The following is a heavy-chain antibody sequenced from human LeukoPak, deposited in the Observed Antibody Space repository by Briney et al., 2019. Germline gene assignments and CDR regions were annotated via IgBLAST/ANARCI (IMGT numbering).Heavy chain of an antibody. D-gene: IGHD6-13*01. CDR2: ISAGGDST. CDR3: AKGLSSSWADAFDI. Sequence: GGSLRLSCAASGFTFSSYAMSWVRQAPGKGLEWVSAISAGGDSTYYADSVKGRLTISRDISKNTLYLQMNSLRAEDTAVYSCAKGLSSSWADAFDIWGQGTMVTVSS. V-gene: IGHV3-23*01. CDR1: GFTFSSYA. J-gene: IGHJ3*02.